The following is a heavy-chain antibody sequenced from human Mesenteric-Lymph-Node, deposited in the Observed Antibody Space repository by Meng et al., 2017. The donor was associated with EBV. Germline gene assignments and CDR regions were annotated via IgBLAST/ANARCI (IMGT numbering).Heavy chain of an antibody. CDR3: ATLHYDGSGYYFGSWFDP. CDR2: FYHSGST. D-gene: IGHD3-22*01. Sequence: QVPLQESGPGPVKPSGTLSLTCAVSGGSISSSNCGSWVRQPPGKGLDWIGEFYHSGSTNSNPSLKGRVTISVDKSKNQFSLKMSSVTAADTAVYYCATLHYDGSGYYFGSWFDPWGQGTLVTVSS. V-gene: IGHV4-4*02. CDR1: GGSISSSNC. J-gene: IGHJ5*02.